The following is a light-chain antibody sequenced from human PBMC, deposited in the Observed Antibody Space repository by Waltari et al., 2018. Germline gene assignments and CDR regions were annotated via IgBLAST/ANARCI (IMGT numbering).Light chain of an antibody. J-gene: IGLJ3*02. V-gene: IGLV2-14*03. CDR1: SNYVGAYDC. CDR2: DVH. CDR3: ASKTNNAAVL. Sequence: QSALTQPASVSGSPGQSITISCTGTSNYVGAYDCVSWYQHHPGKVPQLLIYDVHNRPSGASDRFSGSKSGNTASLTISGLQAGDEADYYCASKTNNAAVLFGGGTKVTVL.